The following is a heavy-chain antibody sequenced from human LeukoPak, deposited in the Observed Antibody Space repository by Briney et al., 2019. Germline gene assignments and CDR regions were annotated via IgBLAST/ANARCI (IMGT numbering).Heavy chain of an antibody. CDR2: ISWNSGSI. CDR3: AKDIGSSSWCYYFDY. V-gene: IGHV3-9*01. J-gene: IGHJ4*02. Sequence: GGSLRLSCAASGFTFDDYAMHWVRQAPGEGLEWVSGISWNSGSIGYADSVKGRFTISRDNAKNSLYLQMNSLRAEDTALYYCAKDIGSSSWCYYFDYWGQGTLVTVSS. CDR1: GFTFDDYA. D-gene: IGHD6-13*01.